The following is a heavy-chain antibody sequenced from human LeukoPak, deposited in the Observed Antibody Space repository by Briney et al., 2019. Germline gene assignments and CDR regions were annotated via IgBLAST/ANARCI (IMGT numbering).Heavy chain of an antibody. CDR1: GFTFSNYA. CDR3: ARDAYFYDSSGYYMFY. D-gene: IGHD3-22*01. V-gene: IGHV3-64*01. CDR2: ITSNGGST. Sequence: EGSLRLSCAASGFTFSNYAMHWVRQAPGKGLEYVSSITSNGGSTFYANSVKGRFTVSRDNSKNTVYLQMGSLRAEDMAVYYCARDAYFYDSSGYYMFYWGQGTLVTVSS. J-gene: IGHJ4*02.